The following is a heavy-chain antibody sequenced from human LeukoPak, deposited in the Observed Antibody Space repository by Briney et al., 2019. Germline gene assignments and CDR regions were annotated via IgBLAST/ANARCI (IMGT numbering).Heavy chain of an antibody. D-gene: IGHD6-19*01. Sequence: SGTLSLTCGVSGGSISGTNWWSWVRQPPGQGLEWIGEISLAGQTNYNPSLNGQVTMSLDKSSNQLSLHLTSVTAADTAVYYCARESWAQWLATPHFDYWGQGTLVTVSS. CDR3: ARESWAQWLATPHFDY. V-gene: IGHV4-4*02. CDR2: ISLAGQT. J-gene: IGHJ4*02. CDR1: GGSISGTNW.